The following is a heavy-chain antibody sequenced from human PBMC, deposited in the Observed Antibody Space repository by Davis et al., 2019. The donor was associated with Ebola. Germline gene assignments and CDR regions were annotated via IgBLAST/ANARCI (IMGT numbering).Heavy chain of an antibody. V-gene: IGHV3-30-3*01. CDR2: ISYDGSNK. CDR1: GFTFSSYA. D-gene: IGHD3-22*01. J-gene: IGHJ4*02. CDR3: ARERYDSNGYYLDY. Sequence: GESLKISCAASGFTFSSYAMHWVRQAPGKGLEWVAVISYDGSNKYYADSVKGRFTISRDNSKNTLYLQMNSLRAEDTAVYYCARERYDSNGYYLDYWGQGTLVTVSS.